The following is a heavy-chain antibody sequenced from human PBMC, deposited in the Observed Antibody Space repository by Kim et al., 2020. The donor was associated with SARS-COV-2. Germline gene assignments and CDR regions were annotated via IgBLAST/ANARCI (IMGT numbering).Heavy chain of an antibody. J-gene: IGHJ4*02. Sequence: ASVKVSCKTSGYTFTTYYIHWVRQAPGQGLEWMGIVNPSGGISTFAQQFQDRLTMTTDTSTTTVSMELSSLTSEDTALYFCARAGTPIEASGAYFDYWGQGTLVTVSS. CDR2: VNPSGGIS. V-gene: IGHV1-46*01. CDR1: GYTFTTYY. D-gene: IGHD6-13*01. CDR3: ARAGTPIEASGAYFDY.